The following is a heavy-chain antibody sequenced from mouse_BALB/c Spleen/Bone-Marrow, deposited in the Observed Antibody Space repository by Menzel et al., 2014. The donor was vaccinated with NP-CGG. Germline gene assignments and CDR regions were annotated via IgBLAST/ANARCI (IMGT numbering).Heavy chain of an antibody. V-gene: IGHV5-17*02. Sequence: EVKVVESGGGLVQPGGSRKLSCAASGFTFSSFGTHWVRQAPEKGLEWVAYISNGSSTIYYADTVKGRFTISRDNPKNTLFPQMTSLRSEDTAMYYCARKGAMITHYYAMDYWGQGTSVTVSS. CDR3: ARKGAMITHYYAMDY. J-gene: IGHJ4*01. D-gene: IGHD2-4*01. CDR1: GFTFSSFG. CDR2: ISNGSSTI.